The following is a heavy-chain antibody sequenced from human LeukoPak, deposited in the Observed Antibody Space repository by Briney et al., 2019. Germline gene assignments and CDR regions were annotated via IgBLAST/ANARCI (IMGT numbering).Heavy chain of an antibody. D-gene: IGHD6-13*01. CDR2: ISSSGSTI. CDR1: GFTFSSYE. J-gene: IGHJ4*02. V-gene: IGHV3-48*03. Sequence: GGSLRLSCAASGFTFSSYEMNWVRQAPGKGLEWVSYISSSGSTIYYADSVKGRFTISRDNAKNSLYLQMNSLRAEDSAVYYCARDQAGRHSDYWGQGTWSPSRQ. CDR3: ARDQAGRHSDY.